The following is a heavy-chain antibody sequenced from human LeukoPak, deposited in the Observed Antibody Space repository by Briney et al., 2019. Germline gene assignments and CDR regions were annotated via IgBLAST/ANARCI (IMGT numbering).Heavy chain of an antibody. D-gene: IGHD3-10*01. CDR2: IIPIFGTA. CDR1: GGTFSSEA. Sequence: VKVSCKASGGTFSSEAISWVRQAPGQVLEWMGGIIPIFGTANYAQKFQGRVTITADESTSTAYMELSSLRSEDTAVYYCARGVPKNNWFDPWGQGTLVTVSS. J-gene: IGHJ5*02. V-gene: IGHV1-69*13. CDR3: ARGVPKNNWFDP.